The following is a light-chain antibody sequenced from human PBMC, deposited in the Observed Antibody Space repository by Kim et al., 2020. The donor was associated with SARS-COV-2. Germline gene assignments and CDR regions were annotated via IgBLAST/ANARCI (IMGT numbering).Light chain of an antibody. V-gene: IGKV2-28*01. CDR1: KSLPHAKGKNF. J-gene: IGKJ2*01. CDR2: LGS. Sequence: SSKSLPHAKGKNFLSWYLQKPGQSPKLLIYLGSNRNSEVPDRFSGSGLGTDFTLRISRVEAEDVGTYYCMQALHTVFTFGQGTKLEI. CDR3: MQALHTVFT.